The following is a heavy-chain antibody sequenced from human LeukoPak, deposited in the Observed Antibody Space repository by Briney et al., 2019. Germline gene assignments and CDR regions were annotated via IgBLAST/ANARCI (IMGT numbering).Heavy chain of an antibody. CDR2: ISSSSSYI. J-gene: IGHJ6*03. Sequence: GGSLRLSCAASGFTFSSYSMNWVRQAPGKGLEWVSSISSSSSYIYYADSVKGRFTISRDNAKNSLYLQMNSLRAEDTAVYYCAKDNYDYVWGSYFGYYYMDVWGKGTTVTVSS. CDR1: GFTFSSYS. D-gene: IGHD3-16*01. CDR3: AKDNYDYVWGSYFGYYYMDV. V-gene: IGHV3-21*01.